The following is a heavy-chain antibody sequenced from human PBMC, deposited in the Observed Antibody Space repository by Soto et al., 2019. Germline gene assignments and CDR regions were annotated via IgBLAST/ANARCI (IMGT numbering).Heavy chain of an antibody. CDR2: IYYSGST. J-gene: IGHJ2*01. Sequence: PGKGLEWIGYIYYSGSTNYNPSLKSRVTISVDTSKNQFSLKLSSVTAADTAVYYCAFFFQADDGIRDCPPVSAFLLNRSSDL. CDR3: AFFFQADDGIRDCPPVSAFLLNRSSDL. D-gene: IGHD3-9*01. V-gene: IGHV4-59*01.